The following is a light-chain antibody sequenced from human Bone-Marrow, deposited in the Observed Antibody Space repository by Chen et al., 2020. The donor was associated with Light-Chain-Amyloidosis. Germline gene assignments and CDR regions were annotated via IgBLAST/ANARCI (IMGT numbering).Light chain of an antibody. Sequence: DIVMTPFPDSLAVSPGGTATINGKSSQTVLHRFDNKNNVAWYQQKPGQPPKLLLYGASTRDSGVPDRFSGSGSGTDFTLTISRLQAEDVAVYHCQQYYSPPITFGQGTRLEIK. CDR3: QQYYSPPIT. V-gene: IGKV4-1*01. CDR2: GAS. CDR1: QTVLHRFDNKNN. J-gene: IGKJ5*01.